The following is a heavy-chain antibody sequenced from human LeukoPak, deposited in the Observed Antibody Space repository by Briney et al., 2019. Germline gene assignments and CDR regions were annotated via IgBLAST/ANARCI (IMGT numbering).Heavy chain of an antibody. CDR3: ARQGELGVAGYDY. J-gene: IGHJ4*02. CDR2: IYPDDADT. Sequence: GESLKISCKVSGYSFTSYWIAWVRQMPGKGLEWMGIIYPDDADTTYSPSFEGQVTFSVDRFVGTAYLHWSSLKASDTAMYYCARQGELGVAGYDYWGQGTRVTVSS. D-gene: IGHD6-19*01. CDR1: GYSFTSYW. V-gene: IGHV5-51*01.